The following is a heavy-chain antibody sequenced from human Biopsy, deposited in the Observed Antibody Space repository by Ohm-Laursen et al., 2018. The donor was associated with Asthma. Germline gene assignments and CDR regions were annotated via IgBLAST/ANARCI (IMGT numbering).Heavy chain of an antibody. D-gene: IGHD6-19*01. Sequence: SVKVFCKAPGGTFSNFSISWVRQAPGQGLEWLGGIMTVFGTTNYAQKFQGRVTITADESTSTAYMEVTSLRSEDTAIYYCARCQVGYSSGWSLLLKKIYYSGMDVWGQGTAVTVSS. CDR3: ARCQVGYSSGWSLLLKKIYYSGMDV. CDR2: IMTVFGTT. J-gene: IGHJ6*02. CDR1: GGTFSNFS. V-gene: IGHV1-69*13.